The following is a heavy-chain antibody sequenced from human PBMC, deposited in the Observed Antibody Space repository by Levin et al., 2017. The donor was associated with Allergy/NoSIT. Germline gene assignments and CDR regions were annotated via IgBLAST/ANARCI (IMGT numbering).Heavy chain of an antibody. J-gene: IGHJ4*02. CDR2: IDPSDSYT. D-gene: IGHD3-22*01. Sequence: GESLKISCKGSGYSFTSYWISWVRQMPGKGLEWMGRIDPSDSYTNYSPSFQGHVPISADKSISTAYLQWSSLKASDTAMYYCARRFGRHYYYDSSGYQFDYWGQGTLVTVSS. CDR3: ARRFGRHYYYDSSGYQFDY. V-gene: IGHV5-10-1*01. CDR1: GYSFTSYW.